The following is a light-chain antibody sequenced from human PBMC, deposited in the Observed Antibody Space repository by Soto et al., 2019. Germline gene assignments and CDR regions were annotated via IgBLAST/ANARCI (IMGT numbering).Light chain of an antibody. CDR1: QIVSSTY. V-gene: IGKV3-20*01. J-gene: IGKJ1*01. Sequence: EIVLTQSPGTLSLSPGERATLSCRASQIVSSTYLAWYQQKPGQAPRLLIYGASSRATGIPDRFSGSGSGTDFTLTITRLEPEDFAMYYCQRYDSLRTFGQGTKL. CDR2: GAS. CDR3: QRYDSLRT.